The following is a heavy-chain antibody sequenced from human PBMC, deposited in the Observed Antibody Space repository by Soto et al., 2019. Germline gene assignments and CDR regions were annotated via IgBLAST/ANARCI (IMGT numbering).Heavy chain of an antibody. D-gene: IGHD2-15*01. CDR2: ISAYNGKT. CDR3: GRVPDSHDSGRYQARIDY. V-gene: IGHV1-18*01. J-gene: IGHJ4*02. Sequence: QVHLVQSGAEVKNPGASVKVSCKASGYTFTTTYITWVRQAPGQGLEWMGWISAYNGKTKYARNLEGRVTMTTDTSTNTAYMELRSLRSDDTAVYYCGRVPDSHDSGRYQARIDYWGQGTLVTVSS. CDR1: GYTFTTTY.